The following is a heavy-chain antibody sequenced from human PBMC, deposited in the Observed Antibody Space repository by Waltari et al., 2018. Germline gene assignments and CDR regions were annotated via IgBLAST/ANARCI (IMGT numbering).Heavy chain of an antibody. D-gene: IGHD6-19*01. CDR2: INHSGST. CDR1: GGSFSGYY. V-gene: IGHV4-34*01. Sequence: QVQLQQWGAGLLKPSETLSLTCAVYGGSFSGYYWSWIRQPPGKGLEWIGEINHSGSTNYNPSLKSLVTISVDTSKNRFSLKLSSVTAADTAVYYWARGGYSSGRGYWFDPWGQGTLVTVSS. J-gene: IGHJ5*02. CDR3: ARGGYSSGRGYWFDP.